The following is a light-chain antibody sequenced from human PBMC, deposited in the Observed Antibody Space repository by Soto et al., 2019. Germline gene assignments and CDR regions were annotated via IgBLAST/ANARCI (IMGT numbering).Light chain of an antibody. CDR3: QQYGSSPRT. J-gene: IGKJ1*01. V-gene: IGKV3-20*01. Sequence: EIVLTQSPGTLSLSPVERATLSCMASQSVSNNYLAWYQQKPGQAPRLLICGASNRATGIPDRFSGSGSGTDFTLTISRLEPEDFAVYYCQQYGSSPRTFGQGTKVDIK. CDR1: QSVSNNY. CDR2: GAS.